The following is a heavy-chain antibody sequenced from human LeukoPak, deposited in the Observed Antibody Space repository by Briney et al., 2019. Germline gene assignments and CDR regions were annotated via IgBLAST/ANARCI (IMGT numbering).Heavy chain of an antibody. CDR3: TKVARCNWNDVGIFDAFDI. CDR1: GFTFSSYA. V-gene: IGHV3-30*02. Sequence: PGGSLRLSCAASGFTFSSYAMHWVRQAPGKGLEWVAFIRFDGHNKYYADSVKGRFTISRDNSMNTLYLQMNSLRTEDTAVYYCTKVARCNWNDVGIFDAFDIWGQGTMVTVSS. CDR2: IRFDGHNK. J-gene: IGHJ3*02. D-gene: IGHD1-20*01.